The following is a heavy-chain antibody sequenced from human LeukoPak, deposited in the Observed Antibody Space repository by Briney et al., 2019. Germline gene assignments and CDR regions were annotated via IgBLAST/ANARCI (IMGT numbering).Heavy chain of an antibody. Sequence: GGSLRLSCAASGFTFSSYAMSWVRQAPGKGLEWVSSIRGSGDNTYYADSVKGRFTISRDNSKNTLFLQMDSLRAEDTALYYCANGRGILGPTTLDYWGQGTLVTVSS. CDR1: GFTFSSYA. CDR3: ANGRGILGPTTLDY. V-gene: IGHV3-23*01. J-gene: IGHJ4*02. D-gene: IGHD1-26*01. CDR2: IRGSGDNT.